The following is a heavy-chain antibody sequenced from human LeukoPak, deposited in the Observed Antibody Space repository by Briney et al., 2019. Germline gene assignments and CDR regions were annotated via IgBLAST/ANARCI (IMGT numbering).Heavy chain of an antibody. CDR2: MNPNSGNT. D-gene: IGHD1-1*01. V-gene: IGHV1-8*01. CDR3: ARGYSSTMRTTGNDY. J-gene: IGHJ4*02. CDR1: GYTFTSQD. Sequence: ASVKVSCKASGYTFTSQDINWVRQATGQGLEWMGWMNPNSGNTGYAQKFQGRVIMTRDTSINTAYMELYSLRSDDTAVYYCARGYSSTMRTTGNDYWGQGTLVTVSS.